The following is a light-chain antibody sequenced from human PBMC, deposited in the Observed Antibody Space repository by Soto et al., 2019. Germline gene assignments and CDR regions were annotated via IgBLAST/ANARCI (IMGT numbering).Light chain of an antibody. CDR3: QQYYATPFT. J-gene: IGKJ3*01. CDR2: WAS. Sequence: DIQMTQSPSSLAVSLGERATINCKSSQTVLYSSNNKNYLAWYQQKPGQPPKLLLYWASTRESGVPDRFSGSGSGTTFSLTISSLQAEDVAVYYCQQYYATPFTFGPGTKVDI. CDR1: QTVLYSSNNKNY. V-gene: IGKV4-1*01.